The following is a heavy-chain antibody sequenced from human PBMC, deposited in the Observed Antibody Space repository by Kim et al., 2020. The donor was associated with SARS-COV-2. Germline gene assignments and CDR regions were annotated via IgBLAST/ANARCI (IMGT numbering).Heavy chain of an antibody. CDR3: ARSFGAIDSSGYYMGYAFDI. Sequence: RFTISRDNAKNSLYLQMNSLRAEDTALYYCARSFGAIDSSGYYMGYAFDIWGQGTMVTVSS. D-gene: IGHD3-22*01. J-gene: IGHJ3*02. V-gene: IGHV3-20*03.